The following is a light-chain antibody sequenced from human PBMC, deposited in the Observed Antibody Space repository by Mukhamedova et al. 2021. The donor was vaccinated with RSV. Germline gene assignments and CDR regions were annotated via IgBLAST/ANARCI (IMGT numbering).Light chain of an antibody. CDR3: QQYNSYPYS. CDR1: QSISSW. V-gene: IGKV1-5*03. J-gene: IGKJ2*03. Sequence: RVTITCRASQSISSWLAWYQQKPGKAPKLLIYKAASLESGVPSRFSGSGSGTELTLTISSLQPDDFATYYCQQYNSYPYSFGLGT. CDR2: KAA.